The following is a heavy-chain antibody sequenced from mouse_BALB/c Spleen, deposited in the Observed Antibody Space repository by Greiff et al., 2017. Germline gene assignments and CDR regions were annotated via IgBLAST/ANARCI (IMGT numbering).Heavy chain of an antibody. D-gene: IGHD2-10*01. CDR1: GYSITSDYA. Sequence: EVKLVESGPGLVKPSQSLSLTCTVTGYSITSDYAWNWIRQFPGNKLEWMGYISYSGSTSYNPSLKSRISITRDTSKNQFFLQLNSVTTEDTATYYCARSAYYGNYEDYWGQGTTLTVSS. J-gene: IGHJ2*01. CDR2: ISYSGST. V-gene: IGHV3-2*02. CDR3: ARSAYYGNYEDY.